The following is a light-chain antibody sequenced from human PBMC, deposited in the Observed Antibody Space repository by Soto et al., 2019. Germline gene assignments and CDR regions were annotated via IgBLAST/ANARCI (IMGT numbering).Light chain of an antibody. Sequence: QSALTQPASVSGSPGQSIIISCTGTSSDVGSYNYVSWYQHHPGKAPKFMIYDVSNRPSGVSNRFSGSKSGNTASLTISGLQAEDEADYYSSSYTTSGTLVFGSGTKLTVL. CDR2: DVS. V-gene: IGLV2-14*03. CDR3: SSYTTSGTLV. CDR1: SSDVGSYNY. J-gene: IGLJ1*01.